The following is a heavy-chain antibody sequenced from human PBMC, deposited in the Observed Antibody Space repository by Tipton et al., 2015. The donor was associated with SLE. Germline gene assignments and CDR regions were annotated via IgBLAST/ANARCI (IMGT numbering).Heavy chain of an antibody. D-gene: IGHD1-26*01. CDR1: SGSISTYY. CDR3: ARDPIPVVGGYYWFFDL. CDR2: ISYTGST. J-gene: IGHJ2*01. Sequence: TLSLTCTVSSGSISTYYWSWIRQPPGKGLEWIGYISYTGSTNYNPSLKSRVAISIATSKNQFSLKLSSVTAADTAMYYCARDPIPVVGGYYWFFDLWGRGTLVTVSS. V-gene: IGHV4-59*01.